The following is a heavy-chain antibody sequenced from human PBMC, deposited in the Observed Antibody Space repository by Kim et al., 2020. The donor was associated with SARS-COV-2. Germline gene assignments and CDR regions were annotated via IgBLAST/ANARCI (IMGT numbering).Heavy chain of an antibody. J-gene: IGHJ4*01. V-gene: IGHV4-34*01. Sequence: SETLSLTCAVYGGSFSGYYWSWIRQPPGKGLEWIGEINHSGSTNYNPSLKSRVTISVDTSKNQFSLKLSSVTAADTAVIYCSRGPTIFGVVIKTFDYWG. CDR1: GGSFSGYY. D-gene: IGHD3-3*01. CDR2: INHSGST. CDR3: SRGPTIFGVVIKTFDY.